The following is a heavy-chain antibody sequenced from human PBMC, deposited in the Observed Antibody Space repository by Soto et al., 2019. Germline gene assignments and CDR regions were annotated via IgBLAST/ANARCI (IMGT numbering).Heavy chain of an antibody. Sequence: SETLSLTCAVYGGSFSGYYWSWIRQPPGKGLEWIGEINHSGSTNYNPSLKSRVTISVDTSKNQFSLKLSSVTAADTAVYYCARARYQPRGSIKCFDYWGQGTLVTVSS. D-gene: IGHD2-2*01. CDR3: ARARYQPRGSIKCFDY. V-gene: IGHV4-34*01. CDR1: GGSFSGYY. CDR2: INHSGST. J-gene: IGHJ4*02.